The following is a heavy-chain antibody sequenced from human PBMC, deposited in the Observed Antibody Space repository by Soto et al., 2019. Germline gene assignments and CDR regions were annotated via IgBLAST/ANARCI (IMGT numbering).Heavy chain of an antibody. CDR1: GGSISSGGYY. CDR2: IYYSGST. Sequence: ASETLSLTCTVSGGSISSGGYYWSWIRQHPGKGLEWIGYIYYSGSTYYNPSLKSRVTISVDTSKNQFSLKLSSVTAADTAVYYCARGWDGGQYCTNGVCYSNWFDPWGQGTLVTVSS. D-gene: IGHD2-8*01. CDR3: ARGWDGGQYCTNGVCYSNWFDP. V-gene: IGHV4-31*03. J-gene: IGHJ5*02.